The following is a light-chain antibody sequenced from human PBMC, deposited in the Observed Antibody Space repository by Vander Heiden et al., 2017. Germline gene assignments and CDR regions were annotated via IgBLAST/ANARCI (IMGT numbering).Light chain of an antibody. CDR1: HSVGNN. CDR2: DAS. CDR3: QQYNNWPYT. Sequence: EIVMTQSPGSLSVFPGDRATLSCRASHSVGNNLAWYRQKPGQAPSLLIFDASSRATGVPARFRASGSGTEFTLTISSLQSEDFASYYCQQYNNWPYTLGQGTKLEIK. V-gene: IGKV3-15*01. J-gene: IGKJ2*01.